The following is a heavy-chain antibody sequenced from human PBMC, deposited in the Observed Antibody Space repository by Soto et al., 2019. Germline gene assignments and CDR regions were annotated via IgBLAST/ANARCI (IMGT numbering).Heavy chain of an antibody. J-gene: IGHJ3*02. V-gene: IGHV1-69*06. Sequence: SVKVSCKASGYTFTSYGISWVRQAPGQGLEWMGGIIPIFGTANYAQKFQGRVTITADKSTSTAYMELSSLRSEDTAVYYCASPDSGGYPWAFDIWGQGTMVTVSS. D-gene: IGHD3-22*01. CDR3: ASPDSGGYPWAFDI. CDR2: IIPIFGTA. CDR1: GYTFTSYG.